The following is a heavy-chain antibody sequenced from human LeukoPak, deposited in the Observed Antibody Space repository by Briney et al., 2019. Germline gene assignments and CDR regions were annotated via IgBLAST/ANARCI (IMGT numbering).Heavy chain of an antibody. CDR1: GDSINNNVYY. CDR2: ISYSGTT. V-gene: IGHV4-39*07. J-gene: IGHJ4*02. CDR3: ARLYGGKSTY. Sequence: SETLSLTCTVSGDSINNNVYYWGWIRQPPGKGLEWIAIISYSGTTYYNPSLKTRATISIDTSKNKFSLKVNSVTAADTAMYYCARLYGGKSTYWGQGTLVTVSS. D-gene: IGHD4-23*01.